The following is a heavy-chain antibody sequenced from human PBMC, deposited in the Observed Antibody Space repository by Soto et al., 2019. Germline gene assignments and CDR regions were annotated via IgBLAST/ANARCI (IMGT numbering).Heavy chain of an antibody. Sequence: EVQLVESGGGLVQPGGSLRLSCAASGFTFSDHYMDWVRQAPGKGLEWLGRIRHKTGSYTTEYAASVKGRLTISRDDSKRSLYLQMNSLETEDTAVYYCARGSSGRDYYYYMDVWGKGTTVTVSS. CDR2: IRHKTGSYTT. CDR3: ARGSSGRDYYYYMDV. J-gene: IGHJ6*03. CDR1: GFTFSDHY. V-gene: IGHV3-72*01. D-gene: IGHD6-25*01.